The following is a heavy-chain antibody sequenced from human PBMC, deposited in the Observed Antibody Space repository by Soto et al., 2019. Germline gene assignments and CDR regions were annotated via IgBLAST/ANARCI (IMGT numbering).Heavy chain of an antibody. J-gene: IGHJ3*02. CDR1: GFTFSSYA. CDR2: ISYDGSNK. Sequence: GGSLRLSCAASGFTFSSYAMHWVRQAPGKGLEWVAVISYDGSNKYYADSVKGRFTISRDNSKNTLYLQMNSLRAEEMAVYYCARVDGGDIVVVPAAMPARAFDIWGQGTMVTVSS. D-gene: IGHD2-2*01. V-gene: IGHV3-30-3*01. CDR3: ARVDGGDIVVVPAAMPARAFDI.